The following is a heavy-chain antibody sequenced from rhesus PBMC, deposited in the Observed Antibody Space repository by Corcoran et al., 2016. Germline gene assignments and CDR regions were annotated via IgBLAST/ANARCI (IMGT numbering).Heavy chain of an antibody. J-gene: IGHJ4*01. CDR1: GGSISDDYY. CDR2: IYGSSGGT. D-gene: IGHD4-29*01. V-gene: IGHV4-106*01. Sequence: QLQLQESGPGLVKPSETLSLTCAVSGGSISDDYYWSWIRQPPGKGLEGIGYIYGSSGGTTYNPSLKTRVTISIDTSKNPFSLKLSSVTAADTAVYYCARDWEVAAPVDYWGQGVLVTVSS. CDR3: ARDWEVAAPVDY.